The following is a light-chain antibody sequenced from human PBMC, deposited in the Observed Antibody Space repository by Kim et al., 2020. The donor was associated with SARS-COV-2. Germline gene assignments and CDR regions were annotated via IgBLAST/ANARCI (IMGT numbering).Light chain of an antibody. CDR2: AAS. V-gene: IGKV1-39*01. J-gene: IGKJ2*01. CDR3: QQSYITPYT. Sequence: SASVGDRVIITCRTSQSISSYFSWYQQKPGKAPELLIYAASSLQSGVPSRFSGSGSGTDFTLTISSLQPEDFATYYCQQSYITPYTFGQGTKLEI. CDR1: QSISSY.